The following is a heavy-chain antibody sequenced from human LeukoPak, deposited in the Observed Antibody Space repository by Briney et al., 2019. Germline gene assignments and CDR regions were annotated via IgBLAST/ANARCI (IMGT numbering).Heavy chain of an antibody. V-gene: IGHV3-74*01. Sequence: PGGSLRLSCAASGFTFSSYWVHWVRQAPGKGLVWVSRINGDGGATNYADSVKGRFTISRDNAKNTVYLQMNSLRAEDTAVYYCARRSGGQYCSGGSCYSLDYWGQGTLVSVSS. CDR1: GFTFSSYW. D-gene: IGHD2-15*01. J-gene: IGHJ4*02. CDR2: INGDGGAT. CDR3: ARRSGGQYCSGGSCYSLDY.